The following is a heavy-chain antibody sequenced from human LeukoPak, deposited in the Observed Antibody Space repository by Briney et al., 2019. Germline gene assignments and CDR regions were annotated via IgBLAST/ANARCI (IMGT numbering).Heavy chain of an antibody. D-gene: IGHD1-26*01. V-gene: IGHV1-46*01. CDR3: ARVRWELLRRGYFDY. J-gene: IGHJ4*02. CDR1: GYTFTSYY. CDR2: INPSGGST. Sequence: ASVKVSCKASGYTFTSYYMHWVRQAPGQGLEWMGIINPSGGSTSYAQKFQGRVTMTRDTSTSTVYMELSSLRSEDTAVYYCARVRWELLRRGYFDYWGQGTLVTVSS.